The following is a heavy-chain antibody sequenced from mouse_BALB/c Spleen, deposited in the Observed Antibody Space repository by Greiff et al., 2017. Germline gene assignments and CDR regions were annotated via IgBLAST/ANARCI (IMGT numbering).Heavy chain of an antibody. D-gene: IGHD2-12*01. J-gene: IGHJ4*01. CDR1: GFNIKDYY. CDR3: NALYDEYAMDY. Sequence: EVKLQQSGAELVRSGASVKLSCTASGFNIKDYYMHWVKQRPEQGLEWIGWIDPENGDTEYAPKFQGKATMTADTSSNTAYLQLSSLTSEDTAVYYCNALYDEYAMDYWGQGTSVTVSS. CDR2: IDPENGDT. V-gene: IGHV14-4*02.